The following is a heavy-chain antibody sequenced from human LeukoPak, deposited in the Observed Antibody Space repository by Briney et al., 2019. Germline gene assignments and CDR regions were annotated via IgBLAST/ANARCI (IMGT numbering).Heavy chain of an antibody. D-gene: IGHD6-13*01. CDR2: VGSGGTR. CDR3: ARVPGSSWYRGYYYMDV. J-gene: IGHJ6*03. CDR1: GFKFNIYT. Sequence: GGSLRLSCAASGFKFNIYTMSWVRQAQGKGLEWISAVGSGGTRYYADSVKGRFPISRDNGKISLYLQLNSRRAEDTAAYYCARVPGSSWYRGYYYMDVWGKETTVTVSS. V-gene: IGHV3-23*01.